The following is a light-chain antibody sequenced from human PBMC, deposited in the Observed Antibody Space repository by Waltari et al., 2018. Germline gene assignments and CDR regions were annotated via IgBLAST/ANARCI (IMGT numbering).Light chain of an antibody. CDR2: GAS. J-gene: IGKJ4*01. V-gene: IGKV3-20*01. CDR3: LQYDGIVLT. Sequence: EIVLTQSPGTLSLSPGERATLSCRASQSVSNNYLNWYQQKPGQAPRLLIHGASSRATGIADRFSGSGSGTDFTLTISRLEPEDFAVYYCLQYDGIVLTFGGGTRVEI. CDR1: QSVSNNY.